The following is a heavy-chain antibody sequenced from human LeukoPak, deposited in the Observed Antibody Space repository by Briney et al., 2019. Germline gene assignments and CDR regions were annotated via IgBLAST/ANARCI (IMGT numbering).Heavy chain of an antibody. CDR2: INHSGST. CDR1: GGSFSGYY. Sequence: SETLSLTRAVYGGSFSGYYWSWIRQPPGKGLEWIGEINHSGSTNYNPSLKSRVTISVDTSKNQFSLKLSSVTAADTAVYYCARLRRRGDIYFDYWGQGTLVTVSS. CDR3: ARLRRRGDIYFDY. J-gene: IGHJ4*02. V-gene: IGHV4-34*01. D-gene: IGHD2-21*02.